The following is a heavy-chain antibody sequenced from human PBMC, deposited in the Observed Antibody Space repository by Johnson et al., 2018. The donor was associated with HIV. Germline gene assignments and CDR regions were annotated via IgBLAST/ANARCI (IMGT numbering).Heavy chain of an antibody. Sequence: VQLVESGGSVVRPGGSLRLSCAASGFTFSSYAMHWVRQAPGKGLEYVSAISSNGGSTYYANSVKGRFTISRDNSKNTLYLQMGRLRAEDMAVYYCARDSRSSEYPEAFDIWGQGTMVTVSS. V-gene: IGHV3-64*01. CDR1: GFTFSSYA. J-gene: IGHJ3*02. CDR2: ISSNGGST. D-gene: IGHD3-22*01. CDR3: ARDSRSSEYPEAFDI.